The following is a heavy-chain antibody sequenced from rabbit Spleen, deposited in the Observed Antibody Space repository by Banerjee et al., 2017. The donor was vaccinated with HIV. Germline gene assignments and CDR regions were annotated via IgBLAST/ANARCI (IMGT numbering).Heavy chain of an antibody. CDR2: IDTGSSGFT. Sequence: EQLEESGGGLVKPEGSLTLTCKASGVSLNDKDVMCWVRQAPGKGLEWIICIDTGSSGFTYFASWAKGRFTISKTSSTTVTLQMTSLTAADTATYFCARDTGSSFSSYGMDLWGQGTLVTVS. CDR1: GVSLNDKDV. D-gene: IGHD8-1*01. V-gene: IGHV1S45*01. J-gene: IGHJ6*01. CDR3: ARDTGSSFSSYGMDL.